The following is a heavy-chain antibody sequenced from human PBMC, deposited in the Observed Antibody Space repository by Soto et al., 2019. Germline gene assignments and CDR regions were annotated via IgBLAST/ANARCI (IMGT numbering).Heavy chain of an antibody. CDR1: GDNVSSNSAA. CDR3: ARGAVADYSRVFDS. CDR2: TYYRSKWYK. J-gene: IGHJ4*02. D-gene: IGHD6-19*01. Sequence: SQTLSLTCAISGDNVSSNSAAWNWIRQSPPRGLEWLGRTYYRSKWYKDYDLSVKSRITINVDTSKNQISLQLTSVTPEDTAVYYCARGAVADYSRVFDSCGQGTLVTVSS. V-gene: IGHV6-1*01.